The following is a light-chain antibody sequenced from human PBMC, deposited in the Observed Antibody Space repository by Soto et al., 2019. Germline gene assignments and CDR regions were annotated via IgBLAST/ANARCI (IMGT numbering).Light chain of an antibody. CDR1: QSIRDN. CDR3: QQRDNWPWT. J-gene: IGKJ1*01. CDR2: DAS. Sequence: ETVLTQSPATLSLSPGERATLSCRASQSIRDNLAWYQHKPGQAPRLLIYDASNRASGIPGRFSGSGSGTDFTLTISNQEPEDFTVYYCQQRDNWPWTFGQGAKVEIK. V-gene: IGKV3-11*01.